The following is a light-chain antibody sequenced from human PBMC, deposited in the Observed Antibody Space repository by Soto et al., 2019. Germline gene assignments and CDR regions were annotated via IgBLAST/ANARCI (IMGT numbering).Light chain of an antibody. CDR3: QQSYSTPPWT. CDR2: AAS. Sequence: DIQMTQSPSTLSASVGDTVTVTCRASQSVSGWLAWYQQKPGEAPKLLIYAASSLQSGVPSRFSGSGSETDFTLTISSLQPEDFATYYCQQSYSTPPWTFGQGTKVDI. J-gene: IGKJ1*01. V-gene: IGKV1-39*01. CDR1: QSVSGW.